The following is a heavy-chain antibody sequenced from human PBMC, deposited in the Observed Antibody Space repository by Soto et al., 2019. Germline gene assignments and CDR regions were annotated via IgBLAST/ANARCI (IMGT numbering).Heavy chain of an antibody. Sequence: SETLSLTCTVSRGSISSGGYYWSWIRQHPGKGLEWIGYIYYSGSTYYNPSLKSRVTISVDTSKNQFSLKLSSVTAADTAVYYCARAEKYSSSSPADYWGQGTLVTVSS. CDR1: RGSISSGGYY. V-gene: IGHV4-31*03. CDR2: IYYSGST. J-gene: IGHJ4*02. D-gene: IGHD6-6*01. CDR3: ARAEKYSSSSPADY.